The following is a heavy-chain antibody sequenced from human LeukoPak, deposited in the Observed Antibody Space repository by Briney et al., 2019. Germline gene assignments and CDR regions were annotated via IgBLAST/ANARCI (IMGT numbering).Heavy chain of an antibody. CDR3: AGGGGWLVVS. J-gene: IGHJ5*02. Sequence: PGGSLRLSCGAAGFALSGYWMNWVHQAPGKGLEWVANIKQEGIEKNYAHSVKGRFTISRDNVKNSVFLEMNSLRVEDTAVYYCAGGGGWLVVSWGQGTLVTVSP. D-gene: IGHD2-8*02. CDR2: IKQEGIEK. V-gene: IGHV3-7*01. CDR1: GFALSGYW.